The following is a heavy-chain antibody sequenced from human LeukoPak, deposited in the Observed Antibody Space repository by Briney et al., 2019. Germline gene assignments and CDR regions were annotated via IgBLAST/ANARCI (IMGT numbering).Heavy chain of an antibody. D-gene: IGHD3-10*01. CDR3: ARDKKSGESSEIDY. CDR2: INRDGSTT. Sequence: PGGSLRPSFAASGFTFINYWAHWVRQAPGKRLGWVSRINRDGSTTKYADCVKGRFTVSRDNAKNTLNLQMYSLGAEDTAVYYWARDKKSGESSEIDYWGQGTLVTVSS. J-gene: IGHJ4*02. V-gene: IGHV3-74*03. CDR1: GFTFINYW.